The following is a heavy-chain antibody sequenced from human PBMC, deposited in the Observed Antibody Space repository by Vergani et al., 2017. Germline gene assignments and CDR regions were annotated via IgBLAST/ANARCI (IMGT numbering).Heavy chain of an antibody. Sequence: EVQLVQSGAEVKKPGESLKISCKGSGYSFTSYWIGWVRQMPGKGLEWMGIIYPGDSDTRYSPSFQGPVTISADKSISTAYLQWSSLKAADTAMYYCARHGDYYDSSGYQRIDYWGQGTLVTVSS. CDR1: GYSFTSYW. J-gene: IGHJ4*02. D-gene: IGHD3-22*01. CDR2: IYPGDSDT. V-gene: IGHV5-51*01. CDR3: ARHGDYYDSSGYQRIDY.